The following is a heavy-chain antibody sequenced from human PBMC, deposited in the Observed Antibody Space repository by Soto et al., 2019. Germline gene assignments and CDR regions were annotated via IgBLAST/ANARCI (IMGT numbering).Heavy chain of an antibody. V-gene: IGHV3-7*01. CDR1: AFTFSNYY. D-gene: IGHD3-10*01. CDR2: IKEDGSDK. Sequence: EVQLVASGGGLVQPGGSLRLSCAASAFTFSNYYMSWVRQAPGKGLEWLANIKEDGSDKYYVDSVKGRFTISRDNAENSLYLQMNSLRAEDTAVYYWARWIRGTVDYWGQGTLVTVSS. J-gene: IGHJ4*02. CDR3: ARWIRGTVDY.